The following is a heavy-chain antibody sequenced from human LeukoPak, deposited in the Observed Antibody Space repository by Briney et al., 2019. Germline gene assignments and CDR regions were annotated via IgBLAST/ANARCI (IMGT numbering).Heavy chain of an antibody. CDR2: IYYSGST. CDR1: GGSISSGGYY. J-gene: IGHJ3*02. V-gene: IGHV4-31*03. D-gene: IGHD3-10*01. Sequence: SETLSLTCTVSGGSISSGGYYWSWIRQHPGKGLEWIGYIYYSGSTYYNPSLKSRVTISVDTSKNQFSLKLSSVTAADTAVYYCAREHYYAHDAFDIWGQGTMVTVSS. CDR3: AREHYYAHDAFDI.